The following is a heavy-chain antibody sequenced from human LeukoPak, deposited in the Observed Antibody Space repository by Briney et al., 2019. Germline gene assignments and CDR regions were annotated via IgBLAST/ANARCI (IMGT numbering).Heavy chain of an antibody. V-gene: IGHV3-23*01. CDR2: ISGSGGST. J-gene: IGHJ4*02. D-gene: IGHD5-12*01. CDR1: GFTFSSYG. Sequence: PGGSLRLSCAASGFTFSSYGMHWVRQAPGKGLEWVSAISGSGGSTYYADSVKGRFTISRDNSKNTLYLQMNSLRAEDTAVYYCTKTSSDPSKWLPIVYWGQGTLVTVSS. CDR3: TKTSSDPSKWLPIVY.